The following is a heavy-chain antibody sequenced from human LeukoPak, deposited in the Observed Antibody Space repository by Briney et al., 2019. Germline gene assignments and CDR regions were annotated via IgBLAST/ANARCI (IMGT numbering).Heavy chain of an antibody. CDR2: IYYSGST. V-gene: IGHV4-39*07. J-gene: IGHJ4*02. CDR1: GGSISSSSYY. D-gene: IGHD3-9*01. CDR3: ARRRIYDILTGYYEYYFDY. Sequence: SETLSLTCTVSGGSISSSSYYWGWIRQPPGKGLEWIGSIYYSGSTYYNPSLKSRVTISVDTSKNQFSLKLSSVTAADTAVYYCARRRIYDILTGYYEYYFDYWGQGTLVTVSS.